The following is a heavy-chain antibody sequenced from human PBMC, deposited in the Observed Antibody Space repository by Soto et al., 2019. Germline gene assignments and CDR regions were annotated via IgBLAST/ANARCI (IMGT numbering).Heavy chain of an antibody. V-gene: IGHV4-34*01. Sequence: QVQLQQWGAGLLKPSETLSLTCAVYGGSFSGYYWSWIRQPPGKGLEWIGEINHSGSTNYNPSLKGRVTISVDTSKNQFSLKLSSVTAADTAVYYCVRSLGYCSGGSCPSRDYWGQGTLVTVSS. CDR3: VRSLGYCSGGSCPSRDY. J-gene: IGHJ4*02. CDR2: INHSGST. CDR1: GGSFSGYY. D-gene: IGHD2-15*01.